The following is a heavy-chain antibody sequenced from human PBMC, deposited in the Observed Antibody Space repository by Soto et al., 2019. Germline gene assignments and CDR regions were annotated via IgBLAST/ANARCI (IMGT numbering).Heavy chain of an antibody. CDR3: AREGGESSDGLYYFDS. CDR2: IYYSGNT. J-gene: IGHJ4*02. CDR1: GGSTSSDNY. V-gene: IGHV4-30-4*01. Sequence: SETLSPTCTVSGGSTSSDNYWSWMRHPPGKGLEWSGHIYYSGNTDYNPSLKSRLAISIDTSKNQFSLKLSSVTAADTAVYFCAREGGESSDGLYYFDSWGQGSLVTVSS. D-gene: IGHD3-16*01.